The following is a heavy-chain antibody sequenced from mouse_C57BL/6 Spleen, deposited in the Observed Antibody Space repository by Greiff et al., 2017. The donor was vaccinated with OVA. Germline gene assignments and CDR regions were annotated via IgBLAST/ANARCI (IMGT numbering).Heavy chain of an antibody. V-gene: IGHV5-4*01. CDR3: ARDLLYGNYGGDAMDY. Sequence: EVHLVESGGGLVKPGGSLKLSCAASGFTFSSYAMSWVRQTPEKRLEWVATISDGGSYTYYPDNVKGRFTISRDNAKNNLYLQMSHLKSEDTAMYYCARDLLYGNYGGDAMDYWGQGTSVTVSS. J-gene: IGHJ4*01. D-gene: IGHD2-1*01. CDR2: ISDGGSYT. CDR1: GFTFSSYA.